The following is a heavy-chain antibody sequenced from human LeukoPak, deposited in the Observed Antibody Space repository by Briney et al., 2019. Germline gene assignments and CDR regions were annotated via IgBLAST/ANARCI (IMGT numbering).Heavy chain of an antibody. CDR1: GFTFSSYA. D-gene: IGHD5-18*01. CDR2: ISGSAHKI. Sequence: AGGSLRLSCAASGFTFSSYAMSWVRQAPGKGLDWVSVISGSAHKIRYADSVKGRFTISRDNSENIVYLQMNNLRVEDTAVYYCAGRPTGYSSGYIHWGQGTLVTVSS. CDR3: AGRPTGYSSGYIH. J-gene: IGHJ4*02. V-gene: IGHV3-23*01.